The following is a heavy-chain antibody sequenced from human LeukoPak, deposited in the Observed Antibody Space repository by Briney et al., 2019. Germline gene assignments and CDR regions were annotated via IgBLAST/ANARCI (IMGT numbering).Heavy chain of an antibody. CDR2: INPSGGST. J-gene: IGHJ6*02. CDR3: ARDLHLARGYYGMDV. CDR1: GYTFTSYY. Sequence: ASVKVSCKASGYTFTSYYMHWVRQAPGQGLEWMGIINPSGGSTSYAQKFQGRVTMTRDTSTSTVYMELSSLRSEDTAVYYCARDLHLARGYYGMDVWGQGTTVTVSS. V-gene: IGHV1-46*01.